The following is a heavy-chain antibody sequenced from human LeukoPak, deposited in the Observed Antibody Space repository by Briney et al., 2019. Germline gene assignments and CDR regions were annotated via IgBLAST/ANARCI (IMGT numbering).Heavy chain of an antibody. Sequence: GGSLRLSCAASGFTFSSYSMNWVRQAPGKGLEWVSSISSTGSYIFYADSVKGRFTISRDNSKNTLYLQMNSLRAEDTAVYYCASAYTYGKVDYWGQGTLVTVSS. CDR1: GFTFSSYS. J-gene: IGHJ4*02. D-gene: IGHD5-18*01. CDR2: ISSTGSYI. CDR3: ASAYTYGKVDY. V-gene: IGHV3-21*01.